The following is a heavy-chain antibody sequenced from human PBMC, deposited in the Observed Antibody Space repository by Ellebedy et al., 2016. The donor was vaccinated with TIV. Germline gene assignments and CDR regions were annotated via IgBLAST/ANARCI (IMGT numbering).Heavy chain of an antibody. CDR1: GGSVTSSNYY. CDR3: ARENYDILTGGIDC. V-gene: IGHV4-61*01. Sequence: MPSETLSLTCTVSGGSVTSSNYYRSWIRQPPGKRLEWIGHIYYSGNTNFSPSLKRRVTISVDTSKNPFSLKLNSVTAADTAVYYCARENYDILTGGIDCWGQGTPVTVSS. D-gene: IGHD3-9*01. J-gene: IGHJ4*02. CDR2: IYYSGNT.